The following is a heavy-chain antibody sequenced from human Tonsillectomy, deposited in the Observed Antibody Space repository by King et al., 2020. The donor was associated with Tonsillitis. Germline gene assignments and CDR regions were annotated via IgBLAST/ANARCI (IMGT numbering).Heavy chain of an antibody. D-gene: IGHD6-19*01. CDR1: GYTFTSYD. J-gene: IGHJ3*01. Sequence: QLVQSGAEVKKPGASVKVSCKASGYTFTSYDLNWVRQATGQGLEWMGWMNPNSGDTGYTQKFQGRVTMTRNTSISTAYMELRSLRSEDTAVYYCARGGNRYSSGWYGLPLWGQGTMVTVSS. CDR3: ARGGNRYSSGWYGLPL. CDR2: MNPNSGDT. V-gene: IGHV1-8*02.